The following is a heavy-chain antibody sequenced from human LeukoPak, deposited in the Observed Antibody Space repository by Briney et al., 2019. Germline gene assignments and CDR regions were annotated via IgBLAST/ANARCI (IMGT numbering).Heavy chain of an antibody. J-gene: IGHJ6*02. CDR1: GFTFSSYA. Sequence: GGSLRLSCAASGFTFSSYAMHWVRQAPGKGLEWVAVISYDGSNKYYADSVKGRFTISRDNSKNMLYLQMNSLRAEDTAVYYCARGPPHYGMDVWGQGTTVTVSS. CDR2: ISYDGSNK. V-gene: IGHV3-30-3*01. CDR3: ARGPPHYGMDV.